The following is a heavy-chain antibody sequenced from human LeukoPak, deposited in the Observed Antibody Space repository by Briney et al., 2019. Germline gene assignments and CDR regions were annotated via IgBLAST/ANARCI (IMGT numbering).Heavy chain of an antibody. D-gene: IGHD3-22*01. Sequence: GGSLRLSCAASGFTFSSYWMHWVRQAPGKGLVWVSRINSDGSRTSYVESAKGRFTTSRDNAKKTLYLQMNSLRGEDTAVYYCAREVPITMIPSGAFDIWGQGTMVTVSS. J-gene: IGHJ3*02. CDR1: GFTFSSYW. CDR2: INSDGSRT. V-gene: IGHV3-74*01. CDR3: AREVPITMIPSGAFDI.